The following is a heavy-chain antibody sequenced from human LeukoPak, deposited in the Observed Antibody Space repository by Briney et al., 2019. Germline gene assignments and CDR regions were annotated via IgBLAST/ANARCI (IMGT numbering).Heavy chain of an antibody. CDR1: GFTFSSYA. V-gene: IGHV3-30-3*01. J-gene: IGHJ3*02. D-gene: IGHD2-2*01. CDR3: ASSLVVVPAAPWSAFDI. Sequence: PGRSLRLSCAASGFTFSSYAMHWVRQAPGKGLEWVAVISYDGSNKYYADSVKGRFTISRDNSKNTLYLQMNSLRAEDTAVYYCASSLVVVPAAPWSAFDIWGQGTMVTVSS. CDR2: ISYDGSNK.